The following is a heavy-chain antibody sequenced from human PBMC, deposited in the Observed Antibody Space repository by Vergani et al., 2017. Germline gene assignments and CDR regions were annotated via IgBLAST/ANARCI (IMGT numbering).Heavy chain of an antibody. V-gene: IGHV4-39*01. D-gene: IGHD3-22*01. J-gene: IGHJ4*02. CDR1: GGSISSSSYY. Sequence: QLQLPESGPGLVKPSETLSLTCTVSGGSISSSSYYWGWIRQPPGKGLEWIAGIYYSGTPFYNPSLESRVTISVDTSKNQFSLKLSSVTAADTAVYYCARRPDSSGYYYGFDYWGQGTLVTVSS. CDR3: ARRPDSSGYYYGFDY. CDR2: IYYSGTP.